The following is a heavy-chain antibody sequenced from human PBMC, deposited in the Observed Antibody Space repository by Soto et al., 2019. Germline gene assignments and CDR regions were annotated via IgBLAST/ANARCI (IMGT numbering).Heavy chain of an antibody. CDR2: IYYSGST. V-gene: IGHV4-39*01. J-gene: IGHJ6*02. CDR1: GGSISSSSYY. CDR3: ARGGTAMVQRYYYGMDV. D-gene: IGHD5-18*01. Sequence: QLQLQESGPGLVKPSETLSLTCTVSGGSISSSSYYWGWIRQPPGKGLEWIGSIYYSGSTYYNPSLKSRVTISVDTSKNQFSLKLSSVTAADTAVYYCARGGTAMVQRYYYGMDVWGQGTTVTVSS.